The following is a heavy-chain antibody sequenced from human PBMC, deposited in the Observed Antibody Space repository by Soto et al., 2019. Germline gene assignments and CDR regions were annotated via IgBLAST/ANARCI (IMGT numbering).Heavy chain of an antibody. CDR2: IWYDGSNK. CDR3: AREYQFVGYGDYRFAFDI. V-gene: IGHV3-33*01. D-gene: IGHD4-17*01. J-gene: IGHJ3*02. CDR1: GFTFSSYG. Sequence: GGSLRLSCAASGFTFSSYGMHWVRQAPGKGLEWVAVIWYDGSNKYYADSVKGRFTISRDNSKNTLYLQMNSLRAEDTAVYYCAREYQFVGYGDYRFAFDIWGQGTMVTVSS.